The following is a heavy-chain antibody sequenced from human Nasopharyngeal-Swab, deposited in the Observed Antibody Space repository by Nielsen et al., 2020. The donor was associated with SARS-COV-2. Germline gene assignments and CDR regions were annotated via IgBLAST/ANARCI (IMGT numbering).Heavy chain of an antibody. D-gene: IGHD3-22*01. V-gene: IGHV5-51*01. J-gene: IGHJ4*02. CDR3: ARYRARGDSSGYYFDY. CDR1: GYSFTSYW. Sequence: GESLKISCKGSGYSFTSYWIGWVRQMPGKGLEWMGIIYPGDSDTRYSLSFQGQVTISADKSISTAYLQWSSLKASDTAMYYCARYRARGDSSGYYFDYWGQGTLVTVSS. CDR2: IYPGDSDT.